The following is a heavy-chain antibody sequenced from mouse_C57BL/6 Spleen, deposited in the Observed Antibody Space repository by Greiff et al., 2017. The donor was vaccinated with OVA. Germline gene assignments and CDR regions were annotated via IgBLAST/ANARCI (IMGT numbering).Heavy chain of an antibody. CDR2: ISGGGSYN. CDR3: ASVVAQYWYFDV. J-gene: IGHJ1*03. Sequence: DVKLVESGGGLVKPGGSLKLSCAASGFTFSSYAMPWVRQTPEKRLEWVATISGGGSYNYYAANVKGRFTISRDNAKNNLYLQMSQLKSEDTAMYYCASVVAQYWYFDVWGTGTTVTVSS. CDR1: GFTFSSYA. D-gene: IGHD1-1*01. V-gene: IGHV5-4*03.